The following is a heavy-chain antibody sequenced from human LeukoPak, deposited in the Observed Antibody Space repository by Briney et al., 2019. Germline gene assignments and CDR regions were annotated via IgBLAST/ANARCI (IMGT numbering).Heavy chain of an antibody. CDR1: GGSFSGYY. V-gene: IGHV4-30-4*08. D-gene: IGHD1-20*01. CDR3: ARSNWRYWYFDL. J-gene: IGHJ2*01. CDR2: IYYSGST. Sequence: SETLSLTCAVYGGSFSGYYWSWIRQPPGKGLEWIGYIYYSGSTYYNPSLKSRVTISVDTSKNQFSLKLSSVTAADTAVYHCARSNWRYWYFDLWGRGTLVTVSS.